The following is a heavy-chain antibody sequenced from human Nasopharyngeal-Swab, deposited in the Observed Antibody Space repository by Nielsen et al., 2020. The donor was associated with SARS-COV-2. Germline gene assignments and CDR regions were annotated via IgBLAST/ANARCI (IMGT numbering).Heavy chain of an antibody. V-gene: IGHV1-18*01. CDR1: GYTFNSFG. CDR2: ISSYNGDT. J-gene: IGHJ4*02. Sequence: ASVKVSCKTSGYTFNSFGINWVRQAPGQGLEWMGWISSYNGDTNYAQKLQGRVTMTIESSRNTAYMELRRLRSDDTAVYYCARDDYGDYGYFGHWGQGTLVTVSS. CDR3: ARDDYGDYGYFGH. D-gene: IGHD4-17*01.